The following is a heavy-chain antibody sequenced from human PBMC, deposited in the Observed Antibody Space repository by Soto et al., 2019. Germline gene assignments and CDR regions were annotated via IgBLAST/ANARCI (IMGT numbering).Heavy chain of an antibody. CDR1: GFTFSLYS. CDR3: ARAVTWGLDV. J-gene: IGHJ6*01. Sequence: EVQLVESGGGLVQPGGSLRLSCAASGFTFSLYSMSWVRQAQGKGLEWVSYISRSSTGIHYADSVKGRFTISRDDVTNSMHLQMNSLRDGDTAVYYCARAVTWGLDVWGQGTPVSISS. D-gene: IGHD3-10*01. V-gene: IGHV3-48*02. CDR2: ISRSSTGI.